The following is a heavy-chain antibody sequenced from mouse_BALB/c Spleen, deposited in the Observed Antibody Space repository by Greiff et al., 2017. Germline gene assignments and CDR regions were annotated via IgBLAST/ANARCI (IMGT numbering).Heavy chain of an antibody. CDR3: ASMVTTYNYYAMDY. D-gene: IGHD2-1*01. J-gene: IGHJ4*01. V-gene: IGHV1-14*01. CDR1: GYTFTSYV. CDR2: INPYNDGT. Sequence: EVQLQESGPELVKPGASVKMSCKASGYTFTSYVMHWVKQKPGQGLEWIGYINPYNDGTKYNEKFKGKATLTSDKSSSTAYMELSSLTSEDSAVYYCASMVTTYNYYAMDYWGQGTSVTVSS.